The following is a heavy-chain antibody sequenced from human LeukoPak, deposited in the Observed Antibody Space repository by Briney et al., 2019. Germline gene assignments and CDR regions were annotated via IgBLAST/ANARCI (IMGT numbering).Heavy chain of an antibody. V-gene: IGHV1-46*01. CDR3: ARVIGDYDFWSGYYWFDP. J-gene: IGHJ5*02. D-gene: IGHD3-3*01. CDR1: GYTFTSYY. Sequence: EASVKVSCKASGYTFTSYYMHWVRQAPGQGLEWMGIINPSGGSTSYAQKFQGRVTMTRDTSTSTVYMELSRLRSDDTAVYYCARVIGDYDFWSGYYWFDPWGQGTLVTVSS. CDR2: INPSGGST.